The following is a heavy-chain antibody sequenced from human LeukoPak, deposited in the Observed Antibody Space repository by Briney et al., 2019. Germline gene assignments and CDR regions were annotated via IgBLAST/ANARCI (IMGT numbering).Heavy chain of an antibody. D-gene: IGHD3-22*01. J-gene: IGHJ4*02. CDR1: GYTFTSYG. V-gene: IGHV1-18*01. CDR3: ARGHRFYDSSAYYSGAKYYFDY. Sequence: ASVKVSCKASGYTFTSYGISWVRQAPGQGLEWMGWISAYNGNTNYAQKLQGRVTMTTDTSTSTAYMELRSLRSDDTAIYYCARGHRFYDSSAYYSGAKYYFDYWGQGTLVTVSS. CDR2: ISAYNGNT.